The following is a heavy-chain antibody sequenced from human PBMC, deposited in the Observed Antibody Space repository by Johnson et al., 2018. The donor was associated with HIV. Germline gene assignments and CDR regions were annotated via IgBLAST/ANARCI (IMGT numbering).Heavy chain of an antibody. Sequence: QVQLVESGGGVVQPGRSLRLSCAASGFTFSSYAMHSVRQAPGKGLEWVAVISYDGSNKYYADSVKGRFTISRDNSKNTLYLQMHSLRDEDTAVYYCAREKGIAARPDACDIWGQGTMVTVSS. D-gene: IGHD6-6*01. CDR1: GFTFSSYA. CDR2: ISYDGSNK. J-gene: IGHJ3*02. CDR3: AREKGIAARPDACDI. V-gene: IGHV3-30*04.